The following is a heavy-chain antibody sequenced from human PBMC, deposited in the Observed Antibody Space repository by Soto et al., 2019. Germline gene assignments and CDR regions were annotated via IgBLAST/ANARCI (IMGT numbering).Heavy chain of an antibody. CDR3: ARDHRWGYASGAYGDS. D-gene: IGHD4-17*01. V-gene: IGHV3-20*04. Sequence: EVYLVEAGGGVVRPGGSLRLSCAASGFGFDEYGMRWVRQGPGTGLEWVSGINRHGDSTGYADSVQGRFTISRDNANNSLYLQMNGLRAADTAFYYCARDHRWGYASGAYGDSWGQGTLFTVSS. CDR1: GFGFDEYG. J-gene: IGHJ4*02. CDR2: INRHGDST.